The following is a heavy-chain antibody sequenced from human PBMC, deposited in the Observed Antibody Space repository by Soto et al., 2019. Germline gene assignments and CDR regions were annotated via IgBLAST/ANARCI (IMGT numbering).Heavy chain of an antibody. J-gene: IGHJ4*02. Sequence: GGSLRLSCAASGFSFDDYYVAWVRQAPGKGLEWVSHINGNGIHTDYADSVKGRFTISRDNSKNSLYLEMNSLRDEDTAVYYCARDGYNYYSDSIGYHFDSWSQGTLVTVSS. V-gene: IGHV3-11*06. CDR3: ARDGYNYYSDSIGYHFDS. D-gene: IGHD3-22*01. CDR1: GFSFDDYY. CDR2: INGNGIHT.